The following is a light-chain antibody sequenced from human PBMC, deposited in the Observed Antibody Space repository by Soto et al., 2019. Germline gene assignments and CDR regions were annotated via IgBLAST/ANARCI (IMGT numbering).Light chain of an antibody. CDR1: SSDVGGYNY. V-gene: IGLV2-14*03. CDR3: SSYTSSSTRV. CDR2: DVS. J-gene: IGLJ3*02. Sequence: QSVLTQPASVSGSPGQSITISCTGTSSDVGGYNYVSWYQQHPGTAPKLLIYDVSNRPSGVSNRFSGSKSGNTASLTLSGLQAEDEADYYCSSYTSSSTRVFGGGTQLTVL.